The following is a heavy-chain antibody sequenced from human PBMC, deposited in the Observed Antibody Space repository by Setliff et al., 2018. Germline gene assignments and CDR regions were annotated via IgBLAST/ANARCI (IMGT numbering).Heavy chain of an antibody. CDR2: IRPHNGNT. V-gene: IGHV1-18*01. Sequence: ASVKVSCKASGYTFTNYGITWVRQAPGQGLEWMGWIRPHNGNTAYAQKFQDRVILTTDTSTTTVYMELRSLRSDDTAYLQINSLNPEDTALYYCARASRFGTIVYRGDYYMDVWGKGTTVTVSS. D-gene: IGHD3-10*01. J-gene: IGHJ6*03. CDR3: NSLNPEDTALYYCARASRFGTIVYRGDYYMDV. CDR1: GYTFTNYG.